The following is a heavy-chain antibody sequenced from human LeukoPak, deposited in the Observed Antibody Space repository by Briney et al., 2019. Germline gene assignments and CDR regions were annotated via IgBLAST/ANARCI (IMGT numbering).Heavy chain of an antibody. J-gene: IGHJ4*02. V-gene: IGHV3-23*01. Sequence: AGGSLRLSCAASGFTFSSYAMSWVRQAPGKGLEWVSAISGSGGSTYYADSVKGRFTISRDNSKNTLYLQMNSLRAEDTAVYYCAKVRLGAYCGGDCCLDYWGQGTLVTVSS. D-gene: IGHD2-21*02. CDR2: ISGSGGST. CDR1: GFTFSSYA. CDR3: AKVRLGAYCGGDCCLDY.